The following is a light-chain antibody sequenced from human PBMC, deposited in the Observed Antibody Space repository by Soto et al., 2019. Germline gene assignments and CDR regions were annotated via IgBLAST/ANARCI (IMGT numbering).Light chain of an antibody. CDR3: CSYAGSYTVL. J-gene: IGLJ2*01. CDR2: DVS. CDR1: SSDVGGYKY. V-gene: IGLV2-11*01. Sequence: QSALTQPRSVSGSPGQSVTISCTGTSSDVGGYKYVSWYQQHPGKVPNLIIYDVSERPSGVPDRFSGSKSGNTASLGISGLQAEDEADYYCCSYAGSYTVLFGGGTKVTVL.